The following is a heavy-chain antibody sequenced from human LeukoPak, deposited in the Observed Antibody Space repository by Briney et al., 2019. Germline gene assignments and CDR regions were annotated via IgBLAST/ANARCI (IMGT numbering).Heavy chain of an antibody. Sequence: AETLSLTCTVSGGSISSYYWSWIRQPAGKGLEWIGRIYTSGSTNYNPSLKRRVTISVEKSKKQFFLKLRTVAAAGKAVYYCARGYCSGGSCYSYYYYNYMDVWGKGTTVTVSS. CDR1: GGSISSYY. V-gene: IGHV4-4*07. D-gene: IGHD2-15*01. J-gene: IGHJ6*03. CDR3: ARGYCSGGSCYSYYYYNYMDV. CDR2: IYTSGST.